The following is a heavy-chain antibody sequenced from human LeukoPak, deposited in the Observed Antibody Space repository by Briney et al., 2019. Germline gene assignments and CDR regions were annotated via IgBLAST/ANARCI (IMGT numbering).Heavy chain of an antibody. CDR1: GGSFSGYY. Sequence: PSETLSLTCAVYGGSFSGYYWSWIRQPPGKGLEWIGEINHSGSTNYNPSLKSRVAISVDTSKNQFSLKRSSVTAADTAVYYCARGPSFWTTVTYYFDYWGQGTLVTVSS. V-gene: IGHV4-34*01. D-gene: IGHD4-17*01. CDR2: INHSGST. CDR3: ARGPSFWTTVTYYFDY. J-gene: IGHJ4*02.